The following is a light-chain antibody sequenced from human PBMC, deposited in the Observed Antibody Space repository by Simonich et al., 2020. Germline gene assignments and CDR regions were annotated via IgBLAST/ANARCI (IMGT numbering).Light chain of an antibody. CDR1: SSDAGGYNY. V-gene: IGLV2-14*01. Sequence: APTQPASVSGSPGQSITLSCTGTSSDAGGYNYVSWYQQHPGKAPKLMIYDVSKRPAGVSIRFSGSQSGNTASLTISGLQAEDEADYYCSSYTSSSTRVFGGGTKLTVL. J-gene: IGLJ3*02. CDR3: SSYTSSSTRV. CDR2: DVS.